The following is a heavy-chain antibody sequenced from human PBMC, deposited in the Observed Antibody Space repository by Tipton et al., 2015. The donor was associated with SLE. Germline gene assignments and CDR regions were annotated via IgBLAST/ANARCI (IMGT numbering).Heavy chain of an antibody. V-gene: IGHV5-51*01. J-gene: IGHJ2*01. CDR3: ARQYYDFWSGYPYWYFDL. CDR2: IYPGDSDT. D-gene: IGHD3-3*01. Sequence: QLVQSGAEVKKPGESLKISCKGSGYSFTSYWIGWVRQMPGKGLEWMGIIYPGDSDTRYGPSFQGQVTISADKSISTAYLQWSSLKASDTAMYYCARQYYDFWSGYPYWYFDLWGRGTLVTVSS. CDR1: GYSFTSYW.